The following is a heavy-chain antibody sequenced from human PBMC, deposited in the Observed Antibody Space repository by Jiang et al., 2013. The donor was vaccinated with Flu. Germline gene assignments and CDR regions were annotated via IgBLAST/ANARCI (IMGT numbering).Heavy chain of an antibody. D-gene: IGHD3-10*01. V-gene: IGHV3-21*01. J-gene: IGHJ5*02. CDR3: ARQMVRGVTPNWFDP. Sequence: VQLVESGGGLVKPGESLRLSCAASGFTFSNYDMNWVRQAPGKGLEWVSSISSSSSDIYYADSVKGRFTISRDNAKNSLYLQMNSLRAEDTAVYYCARQMVRGVTPNWFDPWGQGTLVTVSS. CDR2: ISSSSSDI. CDR1: GFTFSNYD.